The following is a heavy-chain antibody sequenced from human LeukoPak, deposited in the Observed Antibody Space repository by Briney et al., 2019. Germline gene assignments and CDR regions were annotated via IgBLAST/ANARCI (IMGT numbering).Heavy chain of an antibody. CDR3: ANGVVPAAILQPDC. D-gene: IGHD2-2*01. CDR1: GFTFSSYA. V-gene: IGHV3-23*01. J-gene: IGHJ4*02. CDR2: ISGSGGST. Sequence: GGSLRLSCAASGFTFSSYAMSWVRQAPGKGLEWVSAISGSGGSTYYADSVKGRSTISRDNSKNTLYLQMNSLRAEDTAVYYCANGVVPAAILQPDCWGQGTLVTVSS.